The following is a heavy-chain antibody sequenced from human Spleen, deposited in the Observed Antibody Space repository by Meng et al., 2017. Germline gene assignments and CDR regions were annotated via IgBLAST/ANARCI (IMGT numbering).Heavy chain of an antibody. CDR3: ASLPWDSSGYSNY. Sequence: GGSLRLSCAASGFTFSSYAMHWVRQAPGKGLEWVAVISYDGSNKYYADSVKGRFTISRDNSKNTLYLQMNSLRAEDTAVYYCASLPWDSSGYSNYWGQGTLVTVSS. CDR1: GFTFSSYA. J-gene: IGHJ4*02. CDR2: ISYDGSNK. D-gene: IGHD3-22*01. V-gene: IGHV3-30*04.